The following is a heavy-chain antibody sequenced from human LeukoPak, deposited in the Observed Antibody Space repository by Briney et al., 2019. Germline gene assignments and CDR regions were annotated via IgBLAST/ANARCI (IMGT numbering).Heavy chain of an antibody. V-gene: IGHV1-2*02. CDR3: ARDLVFITMVQGVMYNWFDP. Sequence: ASVKLSCKASGYTFTGYYMHWVRQAPGQGLEWMGWINPNSGGTNYAQKFQGRVTMTRDTSISTAYMELSRLRSDDTAVYYCARDLVFITMVQGVMYNWFDPWGQGTLVTVSS. J-gene: IGHJ5*02. CDR2: INPNSGGT. CDR1: GYTFTGYY. D-gene: IGHD3-10*01.